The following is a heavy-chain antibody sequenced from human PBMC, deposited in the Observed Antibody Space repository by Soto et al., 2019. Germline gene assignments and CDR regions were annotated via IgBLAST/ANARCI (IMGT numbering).Heavy chain of an antibody. D-gene: IGHD3-22*01. J-gene: IGHJ3*01. V-gene: IGHV3-48*01. CDR2: ISSTSSTM. CDR3: ARDPGYYDSSGNFYSYGLDL. CDR1: RFTFGNFR. Sequence: PGGSLRLSCVASRFTFGNFRMHWVRQAPGKGLEWVSYISSTSSTMSYADSVKGRFTISRDNVQNSLYLQMHSLRAEDTAVYYCARDPGYYDSSGNFYSYGLDLWGQGTTVTVSS.